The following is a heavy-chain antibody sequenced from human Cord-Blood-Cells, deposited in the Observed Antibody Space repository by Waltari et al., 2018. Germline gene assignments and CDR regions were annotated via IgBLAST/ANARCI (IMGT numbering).Heavy chain of an antibody. Sequence: QLQLQESGPGLVKPSETLSLTCTVSGGSISSSSYYWGWIRQPPGKGLEWIGSIYYSGSTYYNPSLNRRVTISGDTAKNQFSLKLSSVTAADTAVYYCARVTYDFWSGYYDAFDIWGQGTMVTVSS. J-gene: IGHJ3*02. CDR2: IYYSGST. CDR1: GGSISSSSYY. V-gene: IGHV4-39*01. CDR3: ARVTYDFWSGYYDAFDI. D-gene: IGHD3-3*01.